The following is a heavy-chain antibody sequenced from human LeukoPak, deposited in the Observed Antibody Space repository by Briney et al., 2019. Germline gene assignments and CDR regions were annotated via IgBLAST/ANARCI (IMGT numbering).Heavy chain of an antibody. D-gene: IGHD3-22*01. V-gene: IGHV3-7*03. CDR3: ARGGGDYDSSGYYYEPFDY. J-gene: IGHJ4*02. CDR1: GFALSSHW. Sequence: GGSLRLSCAASGFALSSHWMTWVRQVPGRGPEWVANVNRDGSETYYLDSVKGRFTISKDNAKNSLYLQMNSLRAEDTAVYYCARGGGDYDSSGYYYEPFDYWGQGTLVTVSS. CDR2: VNRDGSET.